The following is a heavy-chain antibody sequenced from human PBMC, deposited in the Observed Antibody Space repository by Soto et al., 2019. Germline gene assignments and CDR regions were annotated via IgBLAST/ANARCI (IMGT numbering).Heavy chain of an antibody. V-gene: IGHV5-10-1*01. CDR2: IDPRNSNT. CDR3: ARGDTAIVRKGMDV. Sequence: GESPKISCEGSGYTFNSYYITWARQLPGKGLERMGGIDPRNSNTTYNPSFEGHVTISADKSIRTAYLQWTSLEASDTAMYYCARGDTAIVRKGMDVWGQGTPVTVSS. D-gene: IGHD5-18*01. J-gene: IGHJ6*02. CDR1: GYTFNSYY.